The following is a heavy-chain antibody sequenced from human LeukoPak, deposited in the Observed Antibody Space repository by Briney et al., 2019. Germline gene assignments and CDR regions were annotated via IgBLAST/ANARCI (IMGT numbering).Heavy chain of an antibody. CDR3: ARGGVLLWFGELLYGRSEP. J-gene: IGHJ5*02. V-gene: IGHV1-8*03. CDR2: MNPNSGNT. Sequence: ASVKVSCKASGYTFTSYDINWVRQATGQGLEWMGWMNPNSGNTGYAQKFQGRVTITRNTSISTAYMELSSLRSEDTAVYYCARGGVLLWFGELLYGRSEPWGQGTLVTVSS. D-gene: IGHD3-10*01. CDR1: GYTFTSYD.